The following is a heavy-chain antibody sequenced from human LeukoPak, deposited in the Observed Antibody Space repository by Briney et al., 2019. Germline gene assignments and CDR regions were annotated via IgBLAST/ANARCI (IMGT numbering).Heavy chain of an antibody. CDR1: GYTFGDYA. V-gene: IGHV3-49*03. D-gene: IGHD6-6*01. Sequence: GRSLRLSCTASGYTFGDYAMSWFRQAPGKGLEWVGFIRSKAYGGTTEYAASVKGRFTISRDDSKSIAYLQKNSLKTEDTAVYYCTRFLQKVSLDYWGQGTQVTVSS. J-gene: IGHJ4*02. CDR2: IRSKAYGGTT. CDR3: TRFLQKVSLDY.